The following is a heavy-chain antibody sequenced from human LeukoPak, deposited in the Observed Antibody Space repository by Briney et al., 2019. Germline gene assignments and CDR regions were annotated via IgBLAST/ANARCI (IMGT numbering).Heavy chain of an antibody. Sequence: GASVKVSCKTSGYAFTCYYMHWVRQAPGQGLEWMGWINPNNGHVHYVQKFQDRVTMTRDTSIRTAYMELNSLTSDDTAVYYCAREGAAAQDVNWFDPWGQGTLVTVSS. J-gene: IGHJ5*02. CDR3: AREGAAAQDVNWFDP. CDR2: INPNNGHV. V-gene: IGHV1-2*02. CDR1: GYAFTCYY. D-gene: IGHD6-25*01.